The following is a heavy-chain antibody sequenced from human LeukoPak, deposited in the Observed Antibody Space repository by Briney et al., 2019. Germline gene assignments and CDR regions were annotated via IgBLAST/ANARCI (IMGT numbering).Heavy chain of an antibody. J-gene: IGHJ5*02. CDR1: GYSTSSAYY. CDR3: ARFGSTSGRVFDP. V-gene: IGHV4-38-2*01. D-gene: IGHD2-2*01. CDR2: ISHSGTT. Sequence: PSETLSLTCAVSGYSTSSAYYWGWIRQPPGKGLEWIGTISHSGTTYFNPSLKSRVTIFLDTSKNQFSLKLTSVTAADTAVYYCARFGSTSGRVFDPWGQGTLVTVSS.